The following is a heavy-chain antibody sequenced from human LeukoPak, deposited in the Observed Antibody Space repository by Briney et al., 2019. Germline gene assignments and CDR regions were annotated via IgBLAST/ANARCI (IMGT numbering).Heavy chain of an antibody. D-gene: IGHD3-10*01. Sequence: GGSLRLSCAASGFTFDDYTMHWVRHAPGKGLEWVSLISWNGGATYYADSMKGRFTISRDNSKNSLYLQMNSLRTEDTALYYCAKDRTSETFYQGPGSYSYFFDYWGQGTLVTVSS. J-gene: IGHJ4*02. CDR2: ISWNGGAT. CDR1: GFTFDDYT. CDR3: AKDRTSETFYQGPGSYSYFFDY. V-gene: IGHV3-43*01.